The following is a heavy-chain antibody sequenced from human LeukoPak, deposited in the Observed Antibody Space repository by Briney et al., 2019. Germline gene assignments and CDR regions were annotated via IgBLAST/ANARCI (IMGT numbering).Heavy chain of an antibody. D-gene: IGHD3-22*01. CDR3: ARDERYDSSGYPFDY. V-gene: IGHV1-2*02. Sequence: ASVKVSCKASGGTFSSYAISWVRQAPGQGLEWMGWINPNSGGTDYAQKFQGRVTMTRDTSISAAYLELSRLTSDDTAVYYCARDERYDSSGYPFDYWGQGTLVTASS. CDR1: GGTFSSYA. J-gene: IGHJ4*02. CDR2: INPNSGGT.